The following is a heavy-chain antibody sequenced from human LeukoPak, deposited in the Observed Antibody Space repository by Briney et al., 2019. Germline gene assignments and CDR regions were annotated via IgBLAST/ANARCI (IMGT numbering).Heavy chain of an antibody. V-gene: IGHV3-23*01. CDR2: ISGSGGST. D-gene: IGHD6-6*01. CDR1: GFTFSSYG. Sequence: GGSLRLSCAASGFTFSSYGMSWVRQAPGKGLEWVSAISGSGGSTYYADSVKGRFTISRDNSKNTLYLQMNSLRAEDTAVYYCAKDRVPLAARPLHFDYWGQGTLVTVSS. CDR3: AKDRVPLAARPLHFDY. J-gene: IGHJ4*02.